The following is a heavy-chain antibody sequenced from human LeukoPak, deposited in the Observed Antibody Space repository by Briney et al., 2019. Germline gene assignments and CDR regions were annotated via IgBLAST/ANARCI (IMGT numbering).Heavy chain of an antibody. Sequence: SVKVSCKASRGTFSSYAISWVRQAPGQGLEWMGRIIPILGIANYAQKFQGRVTITADKSTSTAYMELSSLRSEDTAVYYCARDPPHYYGMDVWGQGTTVTVSS. CDR1: RGTFSSYA. CDR3: ARDPPHYYGMDV. V-gene: IGHV1-69*04. J-gene: IGHJ6*02. CDR2: IIPILGIA.